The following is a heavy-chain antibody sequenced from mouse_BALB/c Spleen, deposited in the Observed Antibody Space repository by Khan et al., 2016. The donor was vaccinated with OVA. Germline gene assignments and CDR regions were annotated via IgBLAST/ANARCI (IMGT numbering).Heavy chain of an antibody. J-gene: IGHJ3*01. D-gene: IGHD2-13*01. Sequence: EVELLESGGGLVKPGGSLKLSCEVSGFSFSDYYMYWVRQTPAKRLEWVATISDVGSYIYYLDNVKGRFTISRDNAKNNLYLQMNSLKAEDTAMYYCIRGYYGDPFAYWGHGTLVTVSA. V-gene: IGHV5-4*02. CDR1: GFSFSDYY. CDR3: IRGYYGDPFAY. CDR2: ISDVGSYI.